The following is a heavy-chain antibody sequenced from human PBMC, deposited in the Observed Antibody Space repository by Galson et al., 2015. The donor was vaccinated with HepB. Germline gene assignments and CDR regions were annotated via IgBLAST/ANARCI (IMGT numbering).Heavy chain of an antibody. V-gene: IGHV3-30*18. D-gene: IGHD1-26*01. Sequence: SLRLSCAASGFTFSSYGMHWVRQAPGKGLEWVAVISYDGSNKYYADSVKGRFIISRDNSKNTLYLQMNSLRAEDTAVYYCAKEVGATPWFGSFVWGQGTLVTVSS. CDR2: ISYDGSNK. CDR3: AKEVGATPWFGSFV. J-gene: IGHJ4*02. CDR1: GFTFSSYG.